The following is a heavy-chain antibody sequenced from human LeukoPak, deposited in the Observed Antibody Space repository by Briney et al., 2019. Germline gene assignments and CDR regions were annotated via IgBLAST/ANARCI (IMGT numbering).Heavy chain of an antibody. CDR1: GFTFSNYS. Sequence: GGSLRLSCAGSGFTFSNYSINWVRQAPGKGLEWVSSISPSSHYIYYADSVRGRFTISRDNSKNTLYLQMNSLRAEDTAVYYCAKDLIAAAGTGGDYWGQGTLVTVSS. D-gene: IGHD6-13*01. CDR2: ISPSSHYI. CDR3: AKDLIAAAGTGGDY. J-gene: IGHJ4*02. V-gene: IGHV3-21*04.